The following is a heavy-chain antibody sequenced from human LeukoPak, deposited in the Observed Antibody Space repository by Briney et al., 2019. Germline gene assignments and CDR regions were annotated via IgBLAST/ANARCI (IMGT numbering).Heavy chain of an antibody. CDR1: GYSISSGYY. D-gene: IGHD6-13*01. J-gene: IGHJ6*03. CDR3: ARTTEAHSWRARYYDYYMDV. V-gene: IGHV4-61*01. Sequence: SETLSLTCTVSGYSISSGYYWGWIRQPPGKGLEWIGYIYYSGSTNYNPSLKSRVTISVDTSKNQFSLKLSSVTAADTAVYYCARTTEAHSWRARYYDYYMDVWGKGTTVTVSS. CDR2: IYYSGST.